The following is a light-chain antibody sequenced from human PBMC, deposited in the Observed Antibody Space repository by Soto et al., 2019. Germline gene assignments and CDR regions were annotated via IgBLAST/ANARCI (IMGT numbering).Light chain of an antibody. CDR3: QQYNNWPC. V-gene: IGKV3-15*01. Sequence: EIVMTQSPAPLSVSPGARATLSCRASQSVSSNLAWYQQKPGQAPRLLIYVASTRATSIPARFSGSGSETAVTLTISSLQSEDFAVYYCQQYNNWPCVGQGTRLEIK. J-gene: IGKJ5*01. CDR1: QSVSSN. CDR2: VAS.